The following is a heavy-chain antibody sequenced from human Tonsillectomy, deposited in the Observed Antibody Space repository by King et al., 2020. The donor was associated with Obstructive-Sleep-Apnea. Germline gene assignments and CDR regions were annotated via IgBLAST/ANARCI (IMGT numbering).Heavy chain of an antibody. CDR3: AHRLGLSPSYFDY. CDR2: LYCDDYT. V-gene: IGHV2-5*05. Sequence: ITLKESGPTLVKPTQTLTLTCTFSGFSLSPSGVGVGWIRQPPRNAPEWLAPLYCDDYTRNGPSLKSRLTITKDTSKNQVVLTIPNMDPVDTGTYYCAHRLGLSPSYFDYWGQGTLVTVSS. CDR1: GFSLSPSGVG. J-gene: IGHJ4*02. D-gene: IGHD3-16*01.